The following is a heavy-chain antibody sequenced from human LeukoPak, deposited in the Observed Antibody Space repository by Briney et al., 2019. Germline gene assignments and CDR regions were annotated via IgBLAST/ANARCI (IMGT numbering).Heavy chain of an antibody. CDR3: ASLEYSSTRPVDY. V-gene: IGHV3-21*01. D-gene: IGHD6-6*01. Sequence: GGSLRLSCAASGFTFSSYSMNWVRQAPGKGLEWVSSISSSSSYIYYADSVKGRFTISRDNAKNSLYLQMNSLRAEDTAVYYCASLEYSSTRPVDYWGQGTLVTVSS. J-gene: IGHJ4*02. CDR2: ISSSSSYI. CDR1: GFTFSSYS.